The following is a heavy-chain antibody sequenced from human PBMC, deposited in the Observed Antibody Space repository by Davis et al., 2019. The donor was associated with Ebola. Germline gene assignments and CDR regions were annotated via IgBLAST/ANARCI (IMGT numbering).Heavy chain of an antibody. Sequence: GESLKISCASRFTFGRYALRWVRQAPGKSLEWVSVISASGGDTDYADSVKGRFTISRDTSKSTLYLQMNGLRADDTATYYCAKLDTFYEGSGRNFYYGMDVWGQGTTVTVSS. V-gene: IGHV3-23*01. CDR2: ISASGGDT. CDR1: RFTFGRYA. J-gene: IGHJ6*02. D-gene: IGHD3-10*01. CDR3: AKLDTFYEGSGRNFYYGMDV.